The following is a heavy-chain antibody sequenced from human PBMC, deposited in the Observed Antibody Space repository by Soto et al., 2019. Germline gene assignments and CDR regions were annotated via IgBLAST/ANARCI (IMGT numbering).Heavy chain of an antibody. CDR2: INHSGST. D-gene: IGHD3-3*01. J-gene: IGHJ5*02. Sequence: SETLSLTCAVYGGSFSGYYWSWIRQPPGKGLEWIGEINHSGSTNYNPSLKSRVTISVDTSKNQFSLKLSSVTAADTAVYYCARGRTCGISLWSLRIWSYPWGQGTLVTVSS. V-gene: IGHV4-34*01. CDR1: GGSFSGYY. CDR3: ARGRTCGISLWSLRIWSYP.